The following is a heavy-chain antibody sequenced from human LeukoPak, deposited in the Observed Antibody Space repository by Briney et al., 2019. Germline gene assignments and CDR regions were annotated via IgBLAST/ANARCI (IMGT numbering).Heavy chain of an antibody. D-gene: IGHD3-22*01. CDR2: ISWNSGSI. CDR1: GFTFDDYA. Sequence: SGGSLRLSCVASGFTFDDYAMHWVRQAPGKGLEWVSGISWNSGSIGYADSVKGRFTISRDNAKNSLYLQMNSLRAEDMALYYCARGPYYYDSSGTMRAFDIWGQGTMVTVPS. V-gene: IGHV3-9*03. J-gene: IGHJ3*02. CDR3: ARGPYYYDSSGTMRAFDI.